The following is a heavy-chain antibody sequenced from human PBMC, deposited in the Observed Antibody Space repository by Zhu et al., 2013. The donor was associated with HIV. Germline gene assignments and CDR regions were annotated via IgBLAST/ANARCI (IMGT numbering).Heavy chain of an antibody. CDR3: ARDPALTTARPNYYYYMDA. J-gene: IGHJ6*03. CDR1: GYTFTTSG. D-gene: IGHD6-6*01. V-gene: IGHV1-18*01. Sequence: QVQLVQSGAEVKKPGASVKVSCKASGYTFTTSGISWVRQAPGQGLEWMGWISGYNGNTNYAQKLQGRVTMTTDTSTSTAYMELRSLRSDDTAVYYCARDPALTTARPNYYYYMDAWGKGTTVTVSS. CDR2: ISGYNGNT.